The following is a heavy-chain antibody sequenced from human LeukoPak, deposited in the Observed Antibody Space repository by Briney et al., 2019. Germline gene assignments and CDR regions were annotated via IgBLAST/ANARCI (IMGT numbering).Heavy chain of an antibody. Sequence: ASVKVSCKPSGYTFTPYVINGVRQATGQGLQWMGWINPNSGNTGYAQKFHGRITITTNNSISTLYMELSSLRSEDTAVYYCARGPPTAQYVQLWGQGTLVIVSS. J-gene: IGHJ1*01. CDR2: INPNSGNT. CDR3: ARGPPTAQYVQL. D-gene: IGHD1-1*01. CDR1: GYTFTPYV. V-gene: IGHV1-8*03.